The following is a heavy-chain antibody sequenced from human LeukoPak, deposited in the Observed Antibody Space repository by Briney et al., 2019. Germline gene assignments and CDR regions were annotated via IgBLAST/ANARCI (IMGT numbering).Heavy chain of an antibody. CDR1: GYTFTSYY. CDR3: ARDSPQGYCSGGSCYPYGMDV. V-gene: IGHV1-2*02. J-gene: IGHJ6*02. D-gene: IGHD2-15*01. CDR2: INPNSGGT. Sequence: ASVKVSCKASGYTFTSYYMHWVRQAPGQGLELMGWINPNSGGTNYAQKFQGRVTMTRDTSISTAYMELSRLRSDDTAVYYCARDSPQGYCSGGSCYPYGMDVWGQGTTVTVSS.